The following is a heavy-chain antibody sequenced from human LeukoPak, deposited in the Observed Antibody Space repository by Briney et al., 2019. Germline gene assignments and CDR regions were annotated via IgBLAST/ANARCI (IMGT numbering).Heavy chain of an antibody. D-gene: IGHD5-12*01. CDR1: GFSFTGYY. V-gene: IGHV1-2*02. CDR2: MYFNSGAT. CDR3: ARGGSSGQDWYAFDV. J-gene: IGHJ3*01. Sequence: ASVRVSCKASGFSFTGYYVQWLRQAPGQGLEWVGWMYFNSGATRYAPKFQDRVTMTRDTSISTAYMELSSLRADDTAMYFCARGGSSGQDWYAFDVWGQETMVTVSS.